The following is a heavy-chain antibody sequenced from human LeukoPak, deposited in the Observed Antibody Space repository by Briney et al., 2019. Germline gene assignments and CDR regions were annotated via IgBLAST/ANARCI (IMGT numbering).Heavy chain of an antibody. D-gene: IGHD6-19*01. CDR3: ARGGWSVDY. CDR2: IYYSGKT. CDR1: GGSMSSYY. J-gene: IGHJ4*02. V-gene: IGHV4-59*08. Sequence: SETLSLTCTVSGGSMSSYYWSWIRQPPGKGLKWIGYIYYSGKTNYSPSLNSRVTISVDTSRNQFSLKLNSVTAADTAVYYCARGGWSVDYWGQGTLVTVSS.